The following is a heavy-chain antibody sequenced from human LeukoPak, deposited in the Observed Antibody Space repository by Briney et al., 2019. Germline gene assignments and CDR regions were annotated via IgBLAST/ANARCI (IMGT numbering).Heavy chain of an antibody. Sequence: SETLSLTCSVSGGSISSSLYFWGWIRQPPGKGLEWIGNIYYTGTTYYKPSFNSRVTILVDTSKNQFSLKLSSVTAADTAVYYCAREVFSGYDSTDYYYYMDVWGKGTTVTISS. CDR2: IYYTGTT. CDR3: AREVFSGYDSTDYYYYMDV. J-gene: IGHJ6*03. V-gene: IGHV4-39*07. CDR1: GGSISSSLYF. D-gene: IGHD5-12*01.